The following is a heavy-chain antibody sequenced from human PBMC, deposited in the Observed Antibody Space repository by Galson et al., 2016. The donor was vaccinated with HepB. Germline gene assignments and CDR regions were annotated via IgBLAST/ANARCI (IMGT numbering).Heavy chain of an antibody. CDR1: GFIFSDYV. CDR2: ISPDGNNK. D-gene: IGHD6-19*01. Sequence: SLRLSCAASGFIFSDYVMNWVRQGPGKGLEWVAVISPDGNNKYYADSVKGRFIISRDNSKNTLYLQMNNLRVGDTAVYYCARGGWYGEEVDFDSWGQGTLVTVSS. J-gene: IGHJ4*02. V-gene: IGHV3-30-3*01. CDR3: ARGGWYGEEVDFDS.